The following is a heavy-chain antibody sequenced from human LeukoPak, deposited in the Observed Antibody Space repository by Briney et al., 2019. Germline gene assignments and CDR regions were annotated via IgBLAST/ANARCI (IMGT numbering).Heavy chain of an antibody. CDR3: ARETAGGGPFDY. J-gene: IGHJ4*02. CDR2: IYYSGST. V-gene: IGHV4-59*12. Sequence: SETLSLTCTVSGGSISNYYWSWIRQPPGKGLEWIGCIYYSGSTNYNPSLKSRVTISVDTSKNQFSLKLSSVTAADTAAYYCARETAGGGPFDYWGQGTLVTVSS. CDR1: GGSISNYY. D-gene: IGHD3-10*01.